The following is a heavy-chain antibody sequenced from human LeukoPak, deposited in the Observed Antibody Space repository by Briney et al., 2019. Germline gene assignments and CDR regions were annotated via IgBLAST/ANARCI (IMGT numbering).Heavy chain of an antibody. V-gene: IGHV1-2*02. J-gene: IGHJ4*02. CDR2: INPNSGGT. D-gene: IGHD3-22*01. Sequence: GASVKVSCKASGYTFSGYFMHWVRQAPGQGLEWMGWINPNSGGTNYAQRFQGRVTMTRDTSLSTAYMELSGLKSDDSAIYFCARDQYYDSRPLEYWGQGILVTVSS. CDR1: GYTFSGYF. CDR3: ARDQYYDSRPLEY.